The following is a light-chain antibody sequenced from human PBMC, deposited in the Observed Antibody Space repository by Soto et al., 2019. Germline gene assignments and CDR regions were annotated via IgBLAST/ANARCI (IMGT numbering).Light chain of an antibody. CDR3: QYDSS. CDR2: DAS. J-gene: IGKJ2*03. V-gene: IGKV1-33*01. CDR1: QHISEY. Sequence: DIQMTQSPSSLSASVGDRVTITCQASQHISEYLNWYQYKPGKAPKLLITDASNLKTGVPSRFSGSGSGTNFTLTISSLQNDDLATYYCQYDSSFGQGTK.